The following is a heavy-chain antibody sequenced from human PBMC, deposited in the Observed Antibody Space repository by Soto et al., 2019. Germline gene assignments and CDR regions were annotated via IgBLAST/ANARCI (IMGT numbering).Heavy chain of an antibody. Sequence: PSETLSLTCTVSGGSISSGGYYWSWILQHPGKGLEGVVYIYCSASNYSNPSRKRRVTISVDTSKNQCSLMLRAVTAADTAVYSCPRDGCSSTSGRCPSHFYSSYGMDVWGQGTTVTVSS. CDR1: GGSISSGGYY. J-gene: IGHJ6*02. V-gene: IGHV4-31*03. CDR3: PRDGCSSTSGRCPSHFYSSYGMDV. D-gene: IGHD2-2*01. CDR2: IYCSASN.